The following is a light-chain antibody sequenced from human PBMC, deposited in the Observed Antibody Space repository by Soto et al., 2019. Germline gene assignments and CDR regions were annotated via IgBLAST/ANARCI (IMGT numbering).Light chain of an antibody. CDR3: SSYAATNNYV. Sequence: QSVLTQPPSASGSPGQSVTISCTGTSSDVGGYNFVSWYQQHPGKAPELIIYEVTKRPSGVPELFSGSKSGNTASLTVSGLQTENAADYYCSSYAATNNYVLGSGSKVT. CDR2: EVT. CDR1: SSDVGGYNF. V-gene: IGLV2-8*01. J-gene: IGLJ1*01.